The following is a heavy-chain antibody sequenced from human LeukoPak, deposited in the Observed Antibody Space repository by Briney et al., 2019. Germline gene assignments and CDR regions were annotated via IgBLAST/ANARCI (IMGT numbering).Heavy chain of an antibody. D-gene: IGHD6-19*01. Sequence: PGGALRLSCAASGFTFSAYGMHWVRQAPGKGLEWVAVIAYDGSIKYYADSVKGRFTISRDNSKNTLFLQLNSLRGEDTAVYYCAREDSGSDFEYWGQGTLVTVSS. CDR2: IAYDGSIK. J-gene: IGHJ4*02. CDR1: GFTFSAYG. V-gene: IGHV3-30*03. CDR3: AREDSGSDFEY.